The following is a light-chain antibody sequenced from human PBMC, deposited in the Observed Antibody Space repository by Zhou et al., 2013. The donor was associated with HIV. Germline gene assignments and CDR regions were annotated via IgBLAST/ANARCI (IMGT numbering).Light chain of an antibody. V-gene: IGKV3-20*01. J-gene: IGKJ3*01. CDR2: GAS. CDR3: QQYGGSPLFT. CDR1: QSVSSSY. Sequence: EIVLTQSPGTLSLSPGERATLSCRASQSVSSSYLAWYQQKPGQAPRLLIYGASSRATGIPDRFSGSGSGTDFTLTISRLEPEDFAVYYCQQYGGSPLFTFGPGTRRGYQT.